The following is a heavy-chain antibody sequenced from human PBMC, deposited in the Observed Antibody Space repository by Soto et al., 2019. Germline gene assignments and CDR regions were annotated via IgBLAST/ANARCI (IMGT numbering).Heavy chain of an antibody. Sequence: GGSLRLSCAASGFTFSSYGMHWVRQAPGKGLEWVAVIWYDGSNKYYADSVKGRFTISRGNSKNTLYLQMNSLRAEDTAVYYCARGYSSSWVFDYWGQGTLVTVSS. D-gene: IGHD6-13*01. CDR1: GFTFSSYG. J-gene: IGHJ4*02. CDR3: ARGYSSSWVFDY. V-gene: IGHV3-33*01. CDR2: IWYDGSNK.